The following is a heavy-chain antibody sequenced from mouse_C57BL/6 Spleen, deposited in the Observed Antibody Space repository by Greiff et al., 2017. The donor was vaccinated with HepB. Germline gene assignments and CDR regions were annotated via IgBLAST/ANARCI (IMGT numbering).Heavy chain of an antibody. V-gene: IGHV1-76*01. CDR3: ARLTYYSNYVYYFDY. CDR1: GYTFTDYY. Sequence: VKLMESGAELVRPGASVKLSCKASGYTFTDYYINWVKQRPGQGLEWIARIYPGSGNTYYNEKFKGKATLTAEKSSSTAYMQLSSLTSEDSAVYFCARLTYYSNYVYYFDYWGQGTTLTVSS. D-gene: IGHD2-5*01. CDR2: IYPGSGNT. J-gene: IGHJ2*01.